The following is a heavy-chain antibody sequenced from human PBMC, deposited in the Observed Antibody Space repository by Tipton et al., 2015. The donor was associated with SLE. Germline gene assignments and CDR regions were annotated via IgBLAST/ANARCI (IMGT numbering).Heavy chain of an antibody. CDR3: ASSRSSGYADN. Sequence: GSLRLSCAASGFTFSTYWMLWVRQAPGKGLVWVSRIKSDGSYTNYADSVKGRFTISRDNAKNTLYLQMNSLRDEDTAVYYCASSRSSGYADNWGQGTLVIVSS. J-gene: IGHJ4*02. CDR1: GFTFSTYW. D-gene: IGHD5-12*01. V-gene: IGHV3-74*01. CDR2: IKSDGSYT.